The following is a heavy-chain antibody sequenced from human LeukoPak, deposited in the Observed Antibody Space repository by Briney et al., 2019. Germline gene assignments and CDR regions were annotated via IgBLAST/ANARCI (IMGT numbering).Heavy chain of an antibody. CDR2: IRSKAGSYAT. Sequence: PGGSLRLSCVASGFTFSGSAMHWVRQVSGQGLEWVARIRSKAGSYATEYAASVKGRFTISREDSKNTAYLQMNSLKTEDTAVYYCTGGTTVTTLDYWGQGTLVTVSS. CDR3: TGGTTVTTLDY. D-gene: IGHD4-17*01. CDR1: GFTFSGSA. V-gene: IGHV3-73*01. J-gene: IGHJ4*02.